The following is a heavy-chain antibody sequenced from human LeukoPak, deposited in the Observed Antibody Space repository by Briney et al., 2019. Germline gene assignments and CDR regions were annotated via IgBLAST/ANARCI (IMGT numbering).Heavy chain of an antibody. J-gene: IGHJ4*02. CDR2: INPNSGGT. CDR3: ARDRTRYYDSSGYPDY. D-gene: IGHD3-22*01. Sequence: ASVKVSCKASGYTFIGYYMHWVRQAPAQGLEWMGWINPNSGGTNDAQKFQGRVTMTRDTSISTAYMELSRLRSDDTAVYYCARDRTRYYDSSGYPDYWGQGTLVTVSS. V-gene: IGHV1-2*02. CDR1: GYTFIGYY.